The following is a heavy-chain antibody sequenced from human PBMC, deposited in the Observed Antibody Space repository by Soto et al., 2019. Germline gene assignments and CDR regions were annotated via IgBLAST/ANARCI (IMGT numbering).Heavy chain of an antibody. Sequence: QVQLVESGGGVVQPGRSLRLSCAASGFTFSDYSMLWVRQAPGKGLEWVALISNDGSNKYYADSVKGRFTSSRDNSKNTLYLQMNSLRAEDTAVYYCARDRCGGGSCYPFDYWGQGILVTVSS. CDR1: GFTFSDYS. D-gene: IGHD2-15*01. CDR2: ISNDGSNK. J-gene: IGHJ4*02. CDR3: ARDRCGGGSCYPFDY. V-gene: IGHV3-30-3*01.